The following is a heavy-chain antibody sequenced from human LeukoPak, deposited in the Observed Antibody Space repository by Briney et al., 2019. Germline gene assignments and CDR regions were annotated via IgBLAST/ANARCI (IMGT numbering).Heavy chain of an antibody. CDR1: GFTFSSYA. CDR2: IYSAGST. V-gene: IGHV3-66*01. Sequence: PGGSLRLSCSASGFTFSSYAMKWVRQAPGKGLEWVSVIYSAGSTYYADSVKGRFTISRDNSKNTLYLQMNSLRDEDTAVYYCARAATYSWGQGNLVTVSS. CDR3: ARAATYS. J-gene: IGHJ5*02. D-gene: IGHD6-25*01.